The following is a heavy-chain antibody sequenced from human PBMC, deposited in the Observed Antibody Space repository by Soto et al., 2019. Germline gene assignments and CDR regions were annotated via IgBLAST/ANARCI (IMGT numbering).Heavy chain of an antibody. D-gene: IGHD4-17*01. CDR2: ISGSGGST. CDR1: GFTFSSYA. Sequence: GGSLRLSCAASGFTFSSYAMSWVRQAPGKGLEWVSAISGSGGSTYYADSVKGRFTISRDNSKNTLYLQMNSLRAEDTAVYYCAKEGGHGDYVGFHYYYMDVWGKGTTVTVSS. V-gene: IGHV3-23*01. J-gene: IGHJ6*03. CDR3: AKEGGHGDYVGFHYYYMDV.